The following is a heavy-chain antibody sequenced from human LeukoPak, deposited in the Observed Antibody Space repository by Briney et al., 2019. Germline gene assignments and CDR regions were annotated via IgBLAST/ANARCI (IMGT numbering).Heavy chain of an antibody. CDR1: GFTFSSYG. V-gene: IGHV3-30*18. Sequence: GGSLRLSCAASGFTFSSYGMHWVRQAPGKGLEWVAVISYDGSNKYYADSVKGRFTISRDNSKNTLYLQTNSLRAEDTAVYYCAKDQGRDYYDSSGYDYWGQGTLVTVSS. D-gene: IGHD3-22*01. CDR3: AKDQGRDYYDSSGYDY. CDR2: ISYDGSNK. J-gene: IGHJ4*02.